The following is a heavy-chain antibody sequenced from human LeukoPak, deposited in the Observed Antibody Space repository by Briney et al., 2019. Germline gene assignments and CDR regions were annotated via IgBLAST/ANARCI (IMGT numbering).Heavy chain of an antibody. CDR1: GGAVTSFY. Sequence: SETLSLTCSVSGGAVTSFYWSWIRQSPGKGLGWIGYFYYSGSTKYNPSLKSRVTMPGDTSKNQLSLKLRSVTAADTAMYYCARHRFASAVILDYWGQGDPVTVSS. V-gene: IGHV4-59*08. CDR2: FYYSGST. J-gene: IGHJ4*02. CDR3: ARHRFASAVILDY. D-gene: IGHD2-21*02.